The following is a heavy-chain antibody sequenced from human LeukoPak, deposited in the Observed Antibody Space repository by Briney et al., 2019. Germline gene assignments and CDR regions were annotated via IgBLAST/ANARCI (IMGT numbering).Heavy chain of an antibody. J-gene: IGHJ4*02. Sequence: GGSLRLSCAASGFTFSSYAMSWVRQAPGKGLEWVSAISGSGGSTYYADSVKGRFTISRDNSKSTLYLQMNSLRAEDTAVYYCAKPPAPVAGTFIFDYWGQGTLVTVSS. CDR1: GFTFSSYA. CDR3: AKPPAPVAGTFIFDY. CDR2: ISGSGGST. D-gene: IGHD6-19*01. V-gene: IGHV3-23*01.